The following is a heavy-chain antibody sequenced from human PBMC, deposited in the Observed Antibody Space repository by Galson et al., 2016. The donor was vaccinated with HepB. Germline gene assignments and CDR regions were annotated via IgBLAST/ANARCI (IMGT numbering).Heavy chain of an antibody. CDR3: ARDCSGGSCYGYYYFVMDV. D-gene: IGHD2-15*01. J-gene: IGHJ6*02. V-gene: IGHV3-21*06. CDR1: GLTFSRYS. CDR2: ISSSSAYM. Sequence: SLRLSCAASGLTFSRYSMNWVRQAPGKGLEWVSSISSSSAYMYYADSVKGRFTISRDNAKNSLYLQMNSLRAEDTDVYYCARDCSGGSCYGYYYFVMDVWGQGTTVTVSS.